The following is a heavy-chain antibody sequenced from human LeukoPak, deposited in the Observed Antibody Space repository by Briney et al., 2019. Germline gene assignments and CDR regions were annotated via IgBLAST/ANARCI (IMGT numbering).Heavy chain of an antibody. Sequence: GASVKVSCKASGYTFAAFWIHWVRQAPGQGLEWMGYVNPTTGDTYYAQNFQGRVTMTRDTSINTAYMELSSLRSDDTAVYYCPTEHKYCTSSTCGDYWGQGTLVTVSS. CDR2: VNPTTGDT. CDR1: GYTFAAFW. CDR3: PTEHKYCTSSTCGDY. V-gene: IGHV1-2*02. D-gene: IGHD2-8*01. J-gene: IGHJ4*02.